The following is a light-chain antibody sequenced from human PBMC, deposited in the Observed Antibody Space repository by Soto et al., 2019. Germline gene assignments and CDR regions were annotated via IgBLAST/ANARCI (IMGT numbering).Light chain of an antibody. CDR3: HQRGNWPPT. V-gene: IGKV3-15*01. CDR2: GAS. CDR1: QSVNSN. Sequence: EVVMTQSPATLSVSPGERVTLSCRASQSVNSNLAWYQQKPGQAPRLLISGASTRATGIPARFSGSGSGTDFTLNISSLEPEDFAVYYCHQRGNWPPTFGGGTKVDIK. J-gene: IGKJ4*01.